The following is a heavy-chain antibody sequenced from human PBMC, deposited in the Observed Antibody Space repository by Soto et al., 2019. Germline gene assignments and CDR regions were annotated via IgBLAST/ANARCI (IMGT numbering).Heavy chain of an antibody. CDR2: INSDGSST. D-gene: IGHD2-15*01. J-gene: IGHJ3*02. V-gene: IGHV3-74*01. Sequence: GGSLRLSCAASGFTFSSYWMHWVRQAPGKGLVWVSRINSDGSSTSYADYVKGRFTISRENAKNKLYLQINSLRAEDSVVYFCARARYCSGGSCYAFDIWGQGTMVTVSS. CDR1: GFTFSSYW. CDR3: ARARYCSGGSCYAFDI.